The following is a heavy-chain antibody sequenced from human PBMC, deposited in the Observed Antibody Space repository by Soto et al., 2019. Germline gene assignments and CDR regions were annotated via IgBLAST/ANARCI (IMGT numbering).Heavy chain of an antibody. V-gene: IGHV1-18*01. CDR1: GYTFTSYG. J-gene: IGHJ5*02. D-gene: IGHD6-19*01. Sequence: QVQLVQSGAEVKKPGASVKVSCKASGYTFTSYGISWVRQAPGQGLEWMGWISAYNGNTNYAQKLQGRVTMTTDTSTSTAYMELRSLRSDDTAVYYRARERTGYSSGWYFGWFDPWGQGTLVTVSS. CDR3: ARERTGYSSGWYFGWFDP. CDR2: ISAYNGNT.